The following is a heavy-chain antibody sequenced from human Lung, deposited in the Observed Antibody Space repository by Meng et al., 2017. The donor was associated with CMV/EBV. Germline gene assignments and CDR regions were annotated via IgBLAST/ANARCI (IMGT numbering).Heavy chain of an antibody. CDR3: ARNGQKTGTPAHY. CDR1: GFTFSNYE. CDR2: ISTSGSTM. V-gene: IGHV3-48*03. J-gene: IGHJ4*02. Sequence: SLKISCAASGFTFSNYEMNWVRQAPGQGLEWASYISTSGSTMYYADSVKGRFTVSRDNAKNSLYLQMNSLRAEDTAVYYCARNGQKTGTPAHYWGQGTLVTVSS. D-gene: IGHD1-1*01.